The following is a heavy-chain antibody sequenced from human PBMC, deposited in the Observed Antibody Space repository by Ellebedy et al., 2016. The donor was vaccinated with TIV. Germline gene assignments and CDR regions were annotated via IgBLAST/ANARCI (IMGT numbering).Heavy chain of an antibody. J-gene: IGHJ4*02. V-gene: IGHV3-21*01. CDR2: ISSSSSYI. CDR1: GFTFSSYS. CDR3: ARDRSVSPSH. D-gene: IGHD4-11*01. Sequence: GGSLRLSXAASGFTFSSYSMNWVRQAPGKGLEWVSSISSSSSYIYYADSVKGRCTISRDNAKNSLYLQMNSLRAEDTAVYYCARDRSVSPSHWGQGTLVTVSS.